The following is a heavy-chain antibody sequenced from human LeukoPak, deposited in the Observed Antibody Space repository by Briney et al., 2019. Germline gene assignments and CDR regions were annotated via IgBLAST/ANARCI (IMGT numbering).Heavy chain of an antibody. CDR1: GFTFSNYW. V-gene: IGHV3-74*01. D-gene: IGHD5-18*01. CDR3: AKDSAMGNYYMDV. Sequence: PGGSLRLSCAASGFTFSNYWMHWVRQAPGKGLVWVSRINSDGINTSYADSVKGRFTISRDNSKNSLYLQMNSLRAEDTALYYCAKDSAMGNYYMDVWGKGTTVTVSS. CDR2: INSDGINT. J-gene: IGHJ6*03.